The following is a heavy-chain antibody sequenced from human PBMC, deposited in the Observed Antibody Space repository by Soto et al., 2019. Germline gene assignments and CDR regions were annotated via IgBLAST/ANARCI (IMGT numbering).Heavy chain of an antibody. CDR2: IYWDGDK. V-gene: IGHV2-5*02. CDR1: GFSLNTSSVG. Sequence: QITLKVSGPALVKSTQTLTMTCTFSGFSLNTSSVGVGWICQPPGKALEWLALIYWDGDKRYSPSLTSRLTVTNYTTKNQVVLTMTNMNPVDTATYICAYIPNLLTVVVPDARFDSWRQVTLVTLSS. D-gene: IGHD1-26*01. J-gene: IGHJ4*02. CDR3: AYIPNLLTVVVPDARFDS.